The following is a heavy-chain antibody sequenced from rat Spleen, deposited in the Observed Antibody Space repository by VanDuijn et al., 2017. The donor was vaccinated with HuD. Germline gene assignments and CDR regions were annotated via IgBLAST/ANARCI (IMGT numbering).Heavy chain of an antibody. CDR2: INYDGRST. Sequence: EVQLVESDGGLVRPGRSLKLSCAASGFTFSDYYMAWVRQAPTEGLEWVATINYDGRSTFYRDSVRARFTISRDSAKSTVYLQMNSLRSEDTATYYCTRRGHTMGLTSRYFDYWGQGVMVTVSS. CDR3: TRRGHTMGLTSRYFDY. D-gene: IGHD1-9*01. V-gene: IGHV5-29*01. J-gene: IGHJ2*01. CDR1: GFTFSDYY.